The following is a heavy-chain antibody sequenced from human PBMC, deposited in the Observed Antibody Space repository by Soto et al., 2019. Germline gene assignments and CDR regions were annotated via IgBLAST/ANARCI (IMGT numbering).Heavy chain of an antibody. J-gene: IGHJ5*02. CDR1: GYTFTSYD. CDR3: ASYIHDFSPSRGCFDP. CDR2: MNPNSGNT. V-gene: IGHV1-8*01. Sequence: ASVKVSCKASGYTFTSYDINWVRQATGQGLEWMGWMNPNSGNTGYAQKFQGRVTMTRNTSISTAYMELSSLRSEDTAVYYCASYIHDFSPSRGCFDPWGQGTLVTVSS. D-gene: IGHD1-1*01.